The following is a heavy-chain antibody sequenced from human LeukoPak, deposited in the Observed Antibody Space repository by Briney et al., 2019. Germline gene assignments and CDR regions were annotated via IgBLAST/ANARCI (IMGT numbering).Heavy chain of an antibody. CDR3: AKGGITMIVVVPWDWDAFDI. J-gene: IGHJ3*02. V-gene: IGHV3-30*04. D-gene: IGHD3-22*01. CDR1: GFNFSSYA. CDR2: ISYDGSNK. Sequence: QPGRSLRLSCAASGFNFSSYAMHWVRQAPGKGLEWVAAISYDGSNKYYGDSVKGRFTISRDNSKNTLYLQMNSLRVEDTAVYYCAKGGITMIVVVPWDWDAFDIWGQGTMVTVSS.